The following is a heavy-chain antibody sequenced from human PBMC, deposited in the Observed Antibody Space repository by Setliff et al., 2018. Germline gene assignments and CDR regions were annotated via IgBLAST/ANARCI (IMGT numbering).Heavy chain of an antibody. CDR3: ARGRLQFLEWLFLDY. V-gene: IGHV1-3*01. CDR1: GYTFTSYA. CDR2: INAGNGNT. Sequence: ASVKVSCKASGYTFTSYAMHWVRQAPGQRLEWVGWINAGNGNTKYSQKFQGRVTITRDTSASTAYMELSSLRSEDTAVYYCARGRLQFLEWLFLDYWGQGTLVTVSS. J-gene: IGHJ4*02. D-gene: IGHD3-3*01.